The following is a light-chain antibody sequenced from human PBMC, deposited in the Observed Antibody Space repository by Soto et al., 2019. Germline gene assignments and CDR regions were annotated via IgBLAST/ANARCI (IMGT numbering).Light chain of an antibody. CDR3: SSYTSSSTLEVV. J-gene: IGLJ2*01. CDR1: SSDIGGYNS. CDR2: EVS. Sequence: QSALTQPASVSGSPGQSITISCTGTSSDIGGYNSVSWYQQHPGKVPKLMIYEVSYRPSGVSNRFFGSKSDSTASLTISGLQAEEEAVYYCSSYTSSSTLEVVFGGGTQLTVL. V-gene: IGLV2-14*01.